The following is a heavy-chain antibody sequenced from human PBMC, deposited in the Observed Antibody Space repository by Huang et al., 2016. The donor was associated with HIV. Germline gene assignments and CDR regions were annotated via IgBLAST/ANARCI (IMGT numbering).Heavy chain of an antibody. CDR2: IYYSGTT. Sequence: QLQLQESGPRLVKPSETLSLTCSVSVGSIGSSSYLWGWIRQPPGKGLEWIGIIYYSGTTHINPSLKSRVTISVDTAKNQFSLRLSSVAAADTAVYYCARLINYYESSGYSRRAAFDIWGQGTMVTVSS. CDR1: VGSIGSSSYL. D-gene: IGHD3-22*01. V-gene: IGHV4-39*01. CDR3: ARLINYYESSGYSRRAAFDI. J-gene: IGHJ3*02.